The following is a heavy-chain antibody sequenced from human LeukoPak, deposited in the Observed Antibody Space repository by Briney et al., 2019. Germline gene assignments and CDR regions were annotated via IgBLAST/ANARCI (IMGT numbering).Heavy chain of an antibody. J-gene: IGHJ6*03. CDR1: GGTFSSYA. Sequence: ASVKVSCKASGGTFSSYAISWVRQAPGQGLEWMGGIIPIFGTANYAQKFQGRVTITTDESTSTAYMELSSLRSEDTAVYYCARAGGYPPYYYYYMDVWGKGTTVTVSS. CDR3: ARAGGYPPYYYYYMDV. D-gene: IGHD3-16*02. V-gene: IGHV1-69*05. CDR2: IIPIFGTA.